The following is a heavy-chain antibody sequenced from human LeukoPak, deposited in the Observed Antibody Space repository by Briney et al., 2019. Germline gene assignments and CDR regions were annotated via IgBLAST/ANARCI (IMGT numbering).Heavy chain of an antibody. V-gene: IGHV3-30*03. CDR1: GFTFSSYG. J-gene: IGHJ4*02. D-gene: IGHD3-22*01. Sequence: SGGSLRLSCAASGFTFSSYGMPWVRQAPGKGLEWVAVISYDGSNKYYADSVKGRFTISRDNSKNTLYLQMNSLRAEDTAVYYCRVVITTTDYWGQGTLVTVSS. CDR3: RVVITTTDY. CDR2: ISYDGSNK.